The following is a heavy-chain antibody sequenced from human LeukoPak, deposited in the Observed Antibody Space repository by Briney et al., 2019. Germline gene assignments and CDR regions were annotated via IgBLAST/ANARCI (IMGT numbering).Heavy chain of an antibody. J-gene: IGHJ3*02. V-gene: IGHV1-2*02. D-gene: IGHD2-21*02. CDR3: ASPLAYCGGDCSPDAFDI. CDR2: INPNSGGT. Sequence: ASVKVSCKASGYTFTGYYMHWVRQAPGQGLEWMGWINPNSGGTNYAQKFQGRVTMTRDTSISTAYMELSRLRSDDTAVYYCASPLAYCGGDCSPDAFDIWGQGTMVTVSS. CDR1: GYTFTGYY.